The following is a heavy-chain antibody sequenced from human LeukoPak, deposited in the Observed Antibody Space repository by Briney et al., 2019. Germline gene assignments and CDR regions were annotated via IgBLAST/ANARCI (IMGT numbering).Heavy chain of an antibody. CDR3: ARGGYIGYSSSWYRGKTDC. V-gene: IGHV4-38-2*02. Sequence: PSETLSLTCTVSGYSISSGYYWGWIRQPPGKGLEWIGEINHSGSTNYNPSLKSRVTISVDTSKNQFSLKLSSVTAADTAVYYCARGGYIGYSSSWYRGKTDCWGQGTLVTVSS. D-gene: IGHD6-13*01. CDR1: GYSISSGYY. J-gene: IGHJ4*02. CDR2: INHSGST.